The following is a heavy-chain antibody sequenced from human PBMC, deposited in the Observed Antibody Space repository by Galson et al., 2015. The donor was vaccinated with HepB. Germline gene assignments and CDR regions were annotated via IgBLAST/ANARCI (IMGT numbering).Heavy chain of an antibody. CDR3: ARDYYGSGAPDAFDI. J-gene: IGHJ3*02. D-gene: IGHD3-10*01. CDR1: GFTFSSYS. V-gene: IGHV3-48*01. Sequence: SLRLSCAASGFTFSSYSMNWVRQAPGKGLEWVSYISSSSSTIYYADSVKGRFTISRDNAKNSLYLQMNSLRAEDTAVYYCARDYYGSGAPDAFDIWGQGTMVTVSS. CDR2: ISSSSSTI.